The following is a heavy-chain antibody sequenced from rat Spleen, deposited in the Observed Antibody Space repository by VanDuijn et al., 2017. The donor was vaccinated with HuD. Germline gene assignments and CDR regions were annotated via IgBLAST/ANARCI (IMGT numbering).Heavy chain of an antibody. J-gene: IGHJ2*01. CDR1: GFTYSNYV. CDR2: ISYDGDST. CDR3: ARRHYGYTDYFDY. D-gene: IGHD1-11*01. Sequence: EVQLVESGGGLVQPGRSLKLSCAASGFTYSNYVMAWVSQAPTKGLEWVASISYDGDSTYYPDSVKGRFTISRDNAKNTLYLQMDSLGSEDTATYYCARRHYGYTDYFDYWGQGVMVTVSS. V-gene: IGHV5S13*01.